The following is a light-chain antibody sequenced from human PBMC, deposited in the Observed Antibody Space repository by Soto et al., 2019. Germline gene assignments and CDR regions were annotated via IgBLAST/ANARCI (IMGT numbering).Light chain of an antibody. CDR2: GNN. V-gene: IGLV1-40*01. Sequence: QSVLTQPPSVSGAPGQRVTISCTGSSSNIGADYDVHWYQQVPGAAPNLLIYGNNNRPSGVPDRFSGSKSGTSASLAITGLQAEDEADYDCQSYDSSLSGFYVFGTGTKVTVL. CDR1: SSNIGADYD. CDR3: QSYDSSLSGFYV. J-gene: IGLJ1*01.